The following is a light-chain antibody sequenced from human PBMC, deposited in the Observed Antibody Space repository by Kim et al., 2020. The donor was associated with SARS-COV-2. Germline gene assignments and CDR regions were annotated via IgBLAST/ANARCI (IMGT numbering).Light chain of an antibody. CDR1: QSISSY. CDR2: AAS. J-gene: IGKJ4*01. CDR3: QQSYSTPLT. Sequence: ASVGDRVTITCRASQSISSYLNWYQQEPWKAPKLLIYAASSLQSGVPSRFSGSGSVTDFTLTISSLQPEDFATYYCQQSYSTPLTFGGGTKVDIK. V-gene: IGKV1-39*01.